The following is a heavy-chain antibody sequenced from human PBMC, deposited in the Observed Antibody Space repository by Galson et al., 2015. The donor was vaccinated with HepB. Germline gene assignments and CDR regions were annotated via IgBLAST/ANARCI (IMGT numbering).Heavy chain of an antibody. Sequence: QVQLQESGPGLVKPSETLSLTCTVSGYSISSGYYWGWIRQPPGKGLEWIGSIYHSGSTYYNPSLKSRVTISVDTSKNQFSLKLSSVTAADTAVYYCARDLGDGYNYGHFDYWGQGTLVTVSS. CDR3: ARDLGDGYNYGHFDY. CDR2: IYHSGST. J-gene: IGHJ4*02. CDR1: GYSISSGYY. V-gene: IGHV4-38-2*02. D-gene: IGHD5-24*01.